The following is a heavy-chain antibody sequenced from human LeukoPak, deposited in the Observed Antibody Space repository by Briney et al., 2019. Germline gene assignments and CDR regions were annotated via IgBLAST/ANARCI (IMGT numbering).Heavy chain of an antibody. J-gene: IGHJ4*02. CDR2: IYYSGST. D-gene: IGHD6-19*01. Sequence: PSETLSLTCTVSGGSISSSSYYWGWIRQPPGKGLEWIGSIYYSGSTYYNPSLKSRVTISVDTSKNQFSLKLSSVTAADTAVYYCARIAVAGEHFDYWGRGTLVTVSS. CDR1: GGSISSSSYY. V-gene: IGHV4-39*01. CDR3: ARIAVAGEHFDY.